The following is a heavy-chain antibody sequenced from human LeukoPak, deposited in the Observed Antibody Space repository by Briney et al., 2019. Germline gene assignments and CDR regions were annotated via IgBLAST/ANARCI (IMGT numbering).Heavy chain of an antibody. CDR1: GYTFTGYY. J-gene: IGHJ6*03. Sequence: ASVKVSCKASGYTFTGYYMHWVRQAPGQGLEWMGWINPNSGGTNYAQKFQGRVTMTRDTSISTAYMELSRLRSDDTAVYYCARAGPRGGYGSGSPYYYYYMDVWGKGTTVTVSS. CDR3: ARAGPRGGYGSGSPYYYYYMDV. CDR2: INPNSGGT. V-gene: IGHV1-2*02. D-gene: IGHD3-10*01.